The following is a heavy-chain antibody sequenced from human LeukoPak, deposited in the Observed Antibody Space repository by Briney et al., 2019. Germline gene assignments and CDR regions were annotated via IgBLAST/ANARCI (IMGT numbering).Heavy chain of an antibody. Sequence: ASVKVSCKASGYTFTSYDINWVRQATGQGLEWMGWINPNSGGTNYAQKFQGRVTMTRDTSISTAYMELSRLRSDDTAVYYCARDEDYYYDSSGFDYWGQGTLVTVSS. CDR3: ARDEDYYYDSSGFDY. CDR1: GYTFTSYD. D-gene: IGHD3-22*01. V-gene: IGHV1-2*02. J-gene: IGHJ4*02. CDR2: INPNSGGT.